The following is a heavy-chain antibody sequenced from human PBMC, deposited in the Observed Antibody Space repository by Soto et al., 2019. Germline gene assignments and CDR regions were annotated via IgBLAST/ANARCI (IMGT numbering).Heavy chain of an antibody. D-gene: IGHD3-10*01. V-gene: IGHV5-51*01. J-gene: IGHJ3*01. CDR3: ARLPGVRGVFDGLNV. CDR1: GYSFAGYW. CDR2: IYPGDSDT. Sequence: GESLKISCKGSGYSFAGYWIGWVRQMPGKGLDWMGVIYPGDSDTRYSPSFHGQVTISADKSLSTAYLQWSSLKASDTAMYFCARLPGVRGVFDGLNVWGQGTMVTVSS.